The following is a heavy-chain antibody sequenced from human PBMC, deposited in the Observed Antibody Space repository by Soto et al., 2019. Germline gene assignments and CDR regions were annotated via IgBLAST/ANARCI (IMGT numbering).Heavy chain of an antibody. CDR1: GGSFSGYY. CDR3: ARVGPYSNNYYYYYMDV. Sequence: SETLSLTCAVYGGSFSGYYWSWIRQPPGKGLEWIGEINHSGSTNYNPSLKSRVTISVDTSKNQFSLKLSSVTAADTAVYYCARVGPYSNNYYYYYMDVWGKGTTVTVSS. D-gene: IGHD4-4*01. V-gene: IGHV4-34*01. CDR2: INHSGST. J-gene: IGHJ6*03.